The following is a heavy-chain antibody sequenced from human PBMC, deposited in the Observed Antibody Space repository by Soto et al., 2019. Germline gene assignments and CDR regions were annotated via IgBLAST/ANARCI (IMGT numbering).Heavy chain of an antibody. V-gene: IGHV4-34*01. CDR3: ARGYYDFWSGYSPAHDAFDI. CDR2: INHSGST. CDR1: GGSFSGYY. J-gene: IGHJ3*02. Sequence: QVQLQQWGAGLLKSSETLSLTCAVYGGSFSGYYWSWIRQPPGKGLEWIGEINHSGSTNYNPSLKNRVTISVDASKHQFSLDLSSVTAADTAVYYCARGYYDFWSGYSPAHDAFDIWGQGTMVTVSS. D-gene: IGHD3-3*01.